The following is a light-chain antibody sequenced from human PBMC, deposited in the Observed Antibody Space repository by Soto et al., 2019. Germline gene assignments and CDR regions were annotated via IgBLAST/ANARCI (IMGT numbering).Light chain of an antibody. V-gene: IGKV3-20*01. Sequence: EIVLTQSPGTLSLPPGERATLSCRASQSVSSSYLAWYQQKPGQAPRLLIYGASSRATGIPDRFSGSGSGTDFALTISRLEPEDFAVYYCQQYGSSFTWTFGQGTKVEIK. CDR1: QSVSSSY. CDR3: QQYGSSFTWT. CDR2: GAS. J-gene: IGKJ1*01.